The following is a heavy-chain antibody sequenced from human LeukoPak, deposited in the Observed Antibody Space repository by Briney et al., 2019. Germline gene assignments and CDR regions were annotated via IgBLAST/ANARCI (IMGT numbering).Heavy chain of an antibody. D-gene: IGHD3-10*01. V-gene: IGHV4-61*02. CDR2: IYTSGST. Sequence: SETLSLTCAVSGGSISSGGYSWSWIRQPAGKGLEWIGRIYTSGSTNYNPSLKSRVTMSVDTPKNQFSLKLSSVTAADTAVYYCAREESSYFDYWGQGTLVTVSS. CDR3: AREESSYFDY. CDR1: GGSISSGGYS. J-gene: IGHJ4*02.